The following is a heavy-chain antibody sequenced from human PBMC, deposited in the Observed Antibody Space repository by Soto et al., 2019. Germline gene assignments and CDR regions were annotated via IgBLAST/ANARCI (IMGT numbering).Heavy chain of an antibody. V-gene: IGHV1-69*01. CDR1: GGTFSSYA. CDR2: IIPIFGTA. D-gene: IGHD3-22*01. J-gene: IGHJ6*02. Sequence: QVQLVQSGAEVKKPGSSVKVSCKASGGTFSSYAFSWVRQAPGQGLEWMGGIIPIFGTANYAQKFQGRVTITADESTSTAYMVLSSLRSEDTAVYYCARDRPRITTPPIRKKPKYYYYGMDVWGQGTTVTVSS. CDR3: ARDRPRITTPPIRKKPKYYYYGMDV.